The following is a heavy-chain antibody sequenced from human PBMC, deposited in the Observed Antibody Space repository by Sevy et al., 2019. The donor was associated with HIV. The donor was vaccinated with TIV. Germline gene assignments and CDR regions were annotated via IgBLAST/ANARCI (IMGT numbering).Heavy chain of an antibody. Sequence: GGSLRLSCAASGFTFSSYGMHWVRQAPGKGLEWVAVIWYDGSNKYYADSVKGRFTISRDNSKNTLYLQMNSLRAEDTAVYYCARDRGYCSGGSCYPAFDYWGQGTLVTVSS. V-gene: IGHV3-33*01. J-gene: IGHJ4*02. CDR1: GFTFSSYG. CDR2: IWYDGSNK. D-gene: IGHD2-15*01. CDR3: ARDRGYCSGGSCYPAFDY.